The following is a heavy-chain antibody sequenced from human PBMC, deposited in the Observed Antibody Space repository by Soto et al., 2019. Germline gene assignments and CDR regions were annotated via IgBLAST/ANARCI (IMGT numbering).Heavy chain of an antibody. CDR2: IYYSGST. CDR3: ARASGYYYVDFDY. Sequence: PSETLSLTCTVSGGSISSNSYYWGWIRQPPGKGLEWIGSIYYSGSTYYNPSLKSRVTISVDTSKNQFSLKLSSVTAADTAVYYCARASGYYYVDFDYWGQGTLVTVS. D-gene: IGHD3-22*01. CDR1: GGSISSNSYY. J-gene: IGHJ4*02. V-gene: IGHV4-39*01.